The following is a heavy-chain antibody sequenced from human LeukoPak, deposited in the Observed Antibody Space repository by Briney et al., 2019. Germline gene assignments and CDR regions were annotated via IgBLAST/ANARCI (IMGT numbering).Heavy chain of an antibody. CDR1: GFTFSNYA. Sequence: GGSLRLSCAASGFTFSNYAMSWVRQAPGKGLEWVTTINSSGGKNYAESVKGRFTISRDNSKKTLYLQMNSLRPEDTAVYYCTKGGSFSGSYYINWFDPWGQGTLATVSS. V-gene: IGHV3-23*01. CDR3: TKGGSFSGSYYINWFDP. J-gene: IGHJ5*02. CDR2: INSSGGK. D-gene: IGHD3-10*01.